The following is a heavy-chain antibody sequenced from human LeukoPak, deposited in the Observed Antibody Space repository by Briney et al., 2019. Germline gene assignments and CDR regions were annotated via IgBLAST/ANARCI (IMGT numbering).Heavy chain of an antibody. J-gene: IGHJ4*02. CDR1: GFTFSSYT. V-gene: IGHV3-21*01. Sequence: GGSLRLSCAASGFTFSSYTMNWVRQAPGKGLEWVSSISTSSSYISYADSVKGRFTISRDNAKNSLYLQMNSLRAEDTAVYYCARGTTYAKRVTVFGILTPLDYWGQGTLVTVSS. CDR3: ARGTTYAKRVTVFGILTPLDY. D-gene: IGHD3-3*01. CDR2: ISTSSSYI.